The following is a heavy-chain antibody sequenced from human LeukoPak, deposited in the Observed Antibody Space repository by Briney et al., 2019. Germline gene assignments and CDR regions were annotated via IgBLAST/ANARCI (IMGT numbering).Heavy chain of an antibody. CDR1: EFSPTNFW. J-gene: IGHJ6*04. CDR2: IKHDGSEK. Sequence: PGGSLRLSCVASEFSPTNFWMTWVRRAPGGGLEWVANIKHDGSEKFYVDSVKGRFTISRDNAKNSLYLQMNSLRAEDTAVYYCATFVGIVSGTYTVPGGLLVWGKGTTVTVSS. D-gene: IGHD2-2*03. CDR3: ATFVGIVSGTYTVPGGLLV. V-gene: IGHV3-7*01.